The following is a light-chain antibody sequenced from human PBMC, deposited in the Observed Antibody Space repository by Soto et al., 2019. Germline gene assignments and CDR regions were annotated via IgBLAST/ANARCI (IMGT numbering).Light chain of an antibody. CDR3: QQSYSIFLT. CDR1: QSITTY. CDR2: AAS. Sequence: DIQMTQSPSSLSASVGDRVTITCRASQSITTYLNWYQHKPGKAPKLLIYAASNLQSGVPSRFSGSGSGTDFTLTISSLQPEDFATYYCQQSYSIFLTFGQGTRWIS. J-gene: IGKJ1*01. V-gene: IGKV1-39*01.